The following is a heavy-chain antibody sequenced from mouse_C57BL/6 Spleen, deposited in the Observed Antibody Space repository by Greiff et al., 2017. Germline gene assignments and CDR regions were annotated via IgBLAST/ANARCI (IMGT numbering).Heavy chain of an antibody. CDR2: IDPENGDT. CDR1: GFNIKDDY. V-gene: IGHV14-4*01. D-gene: IGHD2-5*01. Sequence: VQLQQPGAELVRPGASVKLSCTASGFNIKDDYMHWVKQRPEQGLEWIGWIDPENGDTEYASKFQGKATITADTSSNTAYLQLSSLTSGDTAVYYCTRDSKALAYWGQGTLVTVSA. CDR3: TRDSKALAY. J-gene: IGHJ3*01.